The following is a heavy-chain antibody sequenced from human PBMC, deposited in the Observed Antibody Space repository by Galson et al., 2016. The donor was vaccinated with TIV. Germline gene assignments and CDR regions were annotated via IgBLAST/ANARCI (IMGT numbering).Heavy chain of an antibody. J-gene: IGHJ4*02. Sequence: SLRLSCAASGFSVYTKYVTWVRQAPGKGLEWVAVIYSDGNAYYGDSVKGRFTISRDNAENSLYLQMNSLRAEDTVVYYCARALAAEGGHWGQGILVTVSS. V-gene: IGHV3-53*01. CDR1: GFSVYTKY. CDR3: ARALAAEGGH. CDR2: IYSDGNA. D-gene: IGHD6-13*01.